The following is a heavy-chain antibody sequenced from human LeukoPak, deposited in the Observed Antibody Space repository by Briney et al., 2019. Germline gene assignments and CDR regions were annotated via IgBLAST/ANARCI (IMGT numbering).Heavy chain of an antibody. V-gene: IGHV3-53*01. CDR1: GFNVRTNY. CDR3: AKDAQWEMKDS. Sequence: PGGSLRLSCAASGFNVRTNYMSWVRQAPGKGLEWASIIYPGGSTYYADSMKGRFTISRDNSRNTLYLQIHSLTAEDTAIYYCAKDAQWEMKDSWGQGALVTVSS. J-gene: IGHJ4*02. CDR2: IYPGGST. D-gene: IGHD1-26*01.